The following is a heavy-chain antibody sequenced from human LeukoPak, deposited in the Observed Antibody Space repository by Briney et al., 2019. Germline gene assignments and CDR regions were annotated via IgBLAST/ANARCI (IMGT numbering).Heavy chain of an antibody. CDR1: GFTVSSNY. V-gene: IGHV3-53*01. D-gene: IGHD3-22*01. J-gene: IGHJ1*01. Sequence: PGGSLRLSCAASGFTVSSNYMSWVRQAPGKGLEWVSVIYSGGSTYYADSVKGRFTISRDNSKNTLYLQMNSLRAEDTAVYYCAKNYDSSGYYYVRGYFQHWGQGTLVTVSS. CDR2: IYSGGST. CDR3: AKNYDSSGYYYVRGYFQH.